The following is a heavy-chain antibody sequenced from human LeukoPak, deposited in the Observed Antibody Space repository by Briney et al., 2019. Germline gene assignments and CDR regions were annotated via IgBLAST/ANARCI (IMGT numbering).Heavy chain of an antibody. CDR2: IYYSGST. D-gene: IGHD3/OR15-3a*01. V-gene: IGHV4-39*01. CDR3: ARHLRWRTSFSPFDY. CDR1: GASISSSSYY. J-gene: IGHJ4*02. Sequence: SETLSLTCTVSGASISSSSYYWGSIRQPPGKGLEWIGSIYYSGSTYYNPSLKSRATISVDTSKNQFSLKLSSVTAADTDVYYCARHLRWRTSFSPFDYWGQGTLVTVSS.